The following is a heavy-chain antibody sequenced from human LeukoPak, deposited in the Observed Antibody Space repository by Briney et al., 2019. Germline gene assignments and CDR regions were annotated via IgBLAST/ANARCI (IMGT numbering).Heavy chain of an antibody. CDR1: GFTFSTYP. CDR3: TSYSSGSMVY. CDR2: VNSDGGTT. J-gene: IGHJ4*02. Sequence: GGSLRLSCAASGFTFSTYPISWVRQAPGKGLEWVGRVNSDGGTTDYAAPVKGRFTISRDDSKNTLYLQMNSLKTEDTGVYYCTSYSSGSMVYWGQGTLVTVSS. V-gene: IGHV3-15*01. D-gene: IGHD6-19*01.